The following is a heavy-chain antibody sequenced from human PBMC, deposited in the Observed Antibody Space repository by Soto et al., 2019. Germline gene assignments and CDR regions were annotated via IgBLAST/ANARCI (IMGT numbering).Heavy chain of an antibody. CDR2: IGVGSGNT. Sequence: TSVKVSCKASGYTFTGYYMHWVRQAPGQGLEWMGWIGVGSGNTNYAQKFQERVTITRDMSTSTAYMQLSSLKSEDTAVYYCAADTAHAYFDILTYYMDVWGKGTTVTVSS. CDR1: GYTFTGYY. V-gene: IGHV1-58*02. D-gene: IGHD3-9*01. J-gene: IGHJ6*03. CDR3: AADTAHAYFDILTYYMDV.